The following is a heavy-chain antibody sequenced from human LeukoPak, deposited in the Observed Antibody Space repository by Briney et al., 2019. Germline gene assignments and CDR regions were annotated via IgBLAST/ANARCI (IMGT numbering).Heavy chain of an antibody. Sequence: SETLSLTCTVSGGSISRSRYYWGWIRQPPGKGLEWIASIYYSGSTYYNPSLKSRVTISVDSSKNQFSLKLSSVTAADTAVYYCARDNDSRDPPHFDYWGQGTLVTVSS. D-gene: IGHD3-16*01. V-gene: IGHV4-39*07. CDR3: ARDNDSRDPPHFDY. CDR1: GGSISRSRYY. J-gene: IGHJ4*02. CDR2: IYYSGST.